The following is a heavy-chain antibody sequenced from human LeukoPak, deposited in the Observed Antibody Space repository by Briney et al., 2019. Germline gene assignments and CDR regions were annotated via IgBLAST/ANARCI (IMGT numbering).Heavy chain of an antibody. V-gene: IGHV4-30-4*01. CDR2: IYYSGST. Sequence: PSQTLSLTCTVSGGSISSGDHYWSWIRQPPGKGLEWIGYIYYSGSTYYNPSLKSRVTISVDTSKNQFSLKLSSVTAADTAVYYCARLDGYNPYYYYGMDVWGQGTTVTVSS. CDR3: ARLDGYNPYYYYGMDV. J-gene: IGHJ6*02. D-gene: IGHD5-24*01. CDR1: GGSISSGDHY.